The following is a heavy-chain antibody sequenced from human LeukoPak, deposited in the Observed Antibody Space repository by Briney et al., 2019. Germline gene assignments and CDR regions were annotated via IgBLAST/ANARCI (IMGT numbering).Heavy chain of an antibody. V-gene: IGHV4-34*01. D-gene: IGHD5-18*01. CDR1: GGSFSGYY. J-gene: IGHJ6*04. Sequence: SETLSLTCAVYGGSFSGYYWSWIRQPPGKGLEWIGEINHSGSTNYNPSLKSRVTISVDTSKNQFSLELSSVTAADTAVYYCARDSSYGYYYYGMDVWGKGTTVTVSS. CDR2: INHSGST. CDR3: ARDSSYGYYYYGMDV.